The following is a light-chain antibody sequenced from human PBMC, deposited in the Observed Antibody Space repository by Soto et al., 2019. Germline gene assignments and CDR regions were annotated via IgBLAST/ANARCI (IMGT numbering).Light chain of an antibody. J-gene: IGLJ2*01. Sequence: QSVLTQPASVSGSPGQSITISCTGTSSDVGGYNYVSWYQQHPGKAPKLMIYDVSNRPSGVSNRFSGSKSGNTASLTISRLQAEDEADYYCSSYTSGSTLFGGGTKVTVL. CDR1: SSDVGGYNY. CDR3: SSYTSGSTL. V-gene: IGLV2-14*01. CDR2: DVS.